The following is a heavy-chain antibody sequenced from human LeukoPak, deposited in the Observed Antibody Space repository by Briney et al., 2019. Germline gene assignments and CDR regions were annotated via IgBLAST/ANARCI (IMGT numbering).Heavy chain of an antibody. V-gene: IGHV4-31*03. J-gene: IGHJ5*02. CDR3: ARVGDPREGSFGP. CDR1: GGSISSGGYY. CDR2: IYYSGST. D-gene: IGHD5-24*01. Sequence: SETLSLTCTVSGGSISSGGYYWSWIRQHPGKGLEWIGYIYYSGSTYYNPSLKSRVTIAVDTSKNQFSLKLSSVTAADTAVYYCARVGDPREGSFGPWGQGTLVTVSS.